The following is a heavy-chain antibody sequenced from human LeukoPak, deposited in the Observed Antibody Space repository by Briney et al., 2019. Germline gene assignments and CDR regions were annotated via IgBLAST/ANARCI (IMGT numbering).Heavy chain of an antibody. J-gene: IGHJ4*02. CDR2: ISGSGGST. D-gene: IGHD3-10*01. Sequence: GGSLRLSCAASGFTFSSYAMSWVRQAPGKGLEWVSAISGSGGSTYYADSVKGRFTIPRDNSKNTLYLQMNSLRAEDTAVYYCAKSPYYYGSGSYYNDAPLFDYWGQGTLVTVSS. CDR1: GFTFSSYA. CDR3: AKSPYYYGSGSYYNDAPLFDY. V-gene: IGHV3-23*01.